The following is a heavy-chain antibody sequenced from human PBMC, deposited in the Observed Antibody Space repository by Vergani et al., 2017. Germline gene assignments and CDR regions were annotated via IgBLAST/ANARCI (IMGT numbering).Heavy chain of an antibody. CDR1: GYTFTSYY. Sequence: QVQLVQSGAEVKKPGASVKVSCKASGYTFTSYYMHWVRQAPGQGLEWMGIINPSGGSTSYAQKFQGRVTITADKSTRTAYMALSSLRSEDTAVDYCARETMTTVTYTENWFDPWGQGTLVTVSS. D-gene: IGHD4-17*01. CDR3: ARETMTTVTYTENWFDP. CDR2: INPSGGST. V-gene: IGHV1-46*01. J-gene: IGHJ5*02.